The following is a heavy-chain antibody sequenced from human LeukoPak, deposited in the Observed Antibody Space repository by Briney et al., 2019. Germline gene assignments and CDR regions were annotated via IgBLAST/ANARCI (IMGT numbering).Heavy chain of an antibody. CDR1: GYTFTSYA. CDR2: INAGNGNA. V-gene: IGHV1-3*01. D-gene: IGHD3-22*01. Sequence: ASVKVSCKASGYTFTSYAMHWVRQAPGQRLEWMGWINAGNGNAKYSQRFQGRVTITRDTSASTAYMELSSLRSEDTAVYYCARDLPDSSGTYDYWGEGTLVSVSS. CDR3: ARDLPDSSGTYDY. J-gene: IGHJ4*02.